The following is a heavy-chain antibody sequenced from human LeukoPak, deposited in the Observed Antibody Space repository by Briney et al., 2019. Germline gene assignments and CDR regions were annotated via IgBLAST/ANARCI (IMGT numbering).Heavy chain of an antibody. CDR2: IIPIFGTA. D-gene: IGHD2-2*01. CDR3: ARDNIVVVPAAMGNYYYYGMDV. J-gene: IGHJ6*04. V-gene: IGHV1-69*06. Sequence: GSSVEVSCKASGGTFSSYAISWVRQAPGQGLEWMGGIIPIFGTANYAQKFQGRVTITADKSTSTAYMELSSLRSEDTAVYYCARDNIVVVPAAMGNYYYYGMDVWGKGTTVTVSS. CDR1: GGTFSSYA.